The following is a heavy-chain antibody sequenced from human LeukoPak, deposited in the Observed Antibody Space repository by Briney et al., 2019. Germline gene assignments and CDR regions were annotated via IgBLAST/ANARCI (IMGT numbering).Heavy chain of an antibody. J-gene: IGHJ3*01. D-gene: IGHD1-26*01. CDR2: INPNSGGT. CDR1: GYTFTGYY. Sequence: GASVKVSCKASGYTFTGYYMHWVRQAPGQGLEWMGWINPNSGGTNYAQKFQGRVTMTRDTSITTAYMDLRRLRSDDTAVYYCAHKRGGVSYYFRGTYDAFDVWGPGTMVTVSS. CDR3: AHKRGGVSYYFRGTYDAFDV. V-gene: IGHV1-2*02.